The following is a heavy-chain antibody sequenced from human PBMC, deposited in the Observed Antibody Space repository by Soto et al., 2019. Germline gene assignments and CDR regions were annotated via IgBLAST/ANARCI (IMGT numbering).Heavy chain of an antibody. CDR2: IYYSGST. Sequence: QVQLQESGPGLVKPSETLSLTCTVSGGSISSYYWSWIRQPPGKGLEWIGYIYYSGSTNYNPSLTRRVTITVDTAKNPLSRKLSSVTAADPAVYYGARLLWSRGAWFDPWGQGTLVTVSS. V-gene: IGHV4-59*12. D-gene: IGHD3-10*01. J-gene: IGHJ5*02. CDR1: GGSISSYY. CDR3: ARLLWSRGAWFDP.